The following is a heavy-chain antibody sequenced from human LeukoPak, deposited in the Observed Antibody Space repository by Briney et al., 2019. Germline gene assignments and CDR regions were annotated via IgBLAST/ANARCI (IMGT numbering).Heavy chain of an antibody. V-gene: IGHV4-34*01. D-gene: IGHD6-6*01. CDR3: ASGVAARRRLDY. J-gene: IGHJ4*02. CDR1: GFTFSSYE. CDR2: INHSGSN. Sequence: PGASLRLSCTASGFTFSSYEMNWVRQAPGKGLQWIGEINHSGSNNYNPSLKSRVTISVDTSKNQFSLKLSSVTAADTAVYYCASGVAARRRLDYWGQGTLVTVSS.